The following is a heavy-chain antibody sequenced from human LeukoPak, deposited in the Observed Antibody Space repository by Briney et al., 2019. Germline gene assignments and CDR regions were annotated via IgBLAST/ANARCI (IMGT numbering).Heavy chain of an antibody. V-gene: IGHV4-39*07. J-gene: IGHJ4*02. CDR1: GGSISNYY. Sequence: SETLFLTCTVSGGSISNYYWGWIRQPPGEGLEWIGSIYYSGSTYYNPSLKSRVTISVDTSKNQFSLKLSSVTAADTAVYYCARVRLLWFGESPYYFDYWGQGTLVTVSS. CDR2: IYYSGST. D-gene: IGHD3-10*01. CDR3: ARVRLLWFGESPYYFDY.